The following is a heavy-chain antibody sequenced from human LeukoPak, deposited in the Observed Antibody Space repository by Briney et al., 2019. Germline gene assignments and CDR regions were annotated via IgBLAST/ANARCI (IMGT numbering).Heavy chain of an antibody. CDR2: INHSGST. CDR3: AGVDFWSGYYKPNGMDV. CDR1: GGSFSGYY. D-gene: IGHD3-3*01. V-gene: IGHV4-34*01. Sequence: SETLSLTCAVYGGSFSGYYWSWIRQPPGKGLEWIGEINHSGSTNYNPSLKSRVTISVDTSKNQFSLKLSSVTAADTAVYYCAGVDFWSGYYKPNGMDVWGQGTTVTVSS. J-gene: IGHJ6*02.